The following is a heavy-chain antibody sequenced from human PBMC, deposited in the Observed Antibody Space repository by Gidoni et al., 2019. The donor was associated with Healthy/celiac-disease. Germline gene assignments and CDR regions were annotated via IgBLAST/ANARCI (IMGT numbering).Heavy chain of an antibody. D-gene: IGHD3-22*01. CDR2: INHRGST. V-gene: IGHV4-34*01. CDR3: ARGRYYDSSGYYLPLFDY. Sequence: QVQLQQWGAGLLKPSATLSLTCAAHGGSFSGYYWSWIRQPPGQGLEWIGEINHRGSTNYNPSLKSRVTISVDTSKKQFSLKLSSVTAADTAVYYCARGRYYDSSGYYLPLFDYWGQGTLVTVSS. J-gene: IGHJ4*02. CDR1: GGSFSGYY.